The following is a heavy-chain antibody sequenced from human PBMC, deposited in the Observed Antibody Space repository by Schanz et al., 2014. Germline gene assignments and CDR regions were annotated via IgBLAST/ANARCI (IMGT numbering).Heavy chain of an antibody. CDR3: AKGMGYCSGGSCYDYYYYGLDV. Sequence: DVQLLESGGGLVQPGGSLRLSCAASGFTFNSYAMTWVRQAPGKGLEWVSSISHSGGSKYYADSVKGRFTISRDNSENTLYLQMNGLSADATAVVYCAKGMGYCSGGSCYDYYYYGLDVWGQGTTVTVSS. V-gene: IGHV3-23*01. J-gene: IGHJ6*02. CDR2: ISHSGGSK. D-gene: IGHD2-15*01. CDR1: GFTFNSYA.